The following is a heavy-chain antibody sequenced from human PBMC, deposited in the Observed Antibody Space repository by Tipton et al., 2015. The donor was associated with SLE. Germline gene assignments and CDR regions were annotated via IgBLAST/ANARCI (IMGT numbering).Heavy chain of an antibody. Sequence: TLSLTCTVSGGSISSSSYYWGWIRQPPGKGLEWIGSIYYSGSTYYNPSLKSRVTISVDTSKNQFSLKLSSVTAADTAVYYCARGPEGAYYYYGMDVWGQGTTVTVSS. D-gene: IGHD1-26*01. CDR1: GGSISSSSYY. CDR2: IYYSGST. CDR3: ARGPEGAYYYYGMDV. V-gene: IGHV4-39*07. J-gene: IGHJ6*02.